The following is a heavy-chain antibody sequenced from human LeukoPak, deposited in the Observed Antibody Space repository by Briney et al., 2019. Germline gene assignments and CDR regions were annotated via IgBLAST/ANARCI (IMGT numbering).Heavy chain of an antibody. Sequence: GASVKVSCKASGGTFSSYAISWVRQAPGQGLEWMGGIIPIFATANYAQKFQGRVTITADESTSTAYMELRSLRSEDTAVYYCARAAHHGATTYWGQGTLVTVSS. CDR2: IIPIFATA. D-gene: IGHD5-12*01. J-gene: IGHJ4*02. CDR1: GGTFSSYA. CDR3: ARAAHHGATTY. V-gene: IGHV1-69*13.